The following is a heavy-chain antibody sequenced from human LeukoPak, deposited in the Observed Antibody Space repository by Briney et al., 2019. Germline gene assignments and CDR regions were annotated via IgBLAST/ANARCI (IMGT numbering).Heavy chain of an antibody. D-gene: IGHD3-22*01. CDR3: ARDWRYYYDSSGYYYLDYFGY. CDR1: GYTFTGYY. V-gene: IGHV1-2*02. J-gene: IGHJ4*02. CDR2: INPNSGGT. Sequence: ASVKVSCKASGYTFTGYYMHWVRQAPGQGLEWMGWINPNSGGTNYAQKFQGRVTMTRDTSISTAYMELSMLRSDDTAAYYCARDWRYYYDSSGYYYLDYFGYWGQGTLVTVSS.